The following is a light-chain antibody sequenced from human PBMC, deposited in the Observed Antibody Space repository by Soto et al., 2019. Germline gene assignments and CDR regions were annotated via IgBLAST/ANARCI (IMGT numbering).Light chain of an antibody. V-gene: IGKV3-20*01. Sequence: EIVLTQSPGTLSLSPGERASLSCRASQSFSNNYLAWYQQKPGQAPRLLIDGASNRATGIPDRFSGSGSGTDFTLTISRLEPEDFAVYYCQQYGSSGTFGQGTKVDIK. CDR2: GAS. CDR3: QQYGSSGT. J-gene: IGKJ1*01. CDR1: QSFSNNY.